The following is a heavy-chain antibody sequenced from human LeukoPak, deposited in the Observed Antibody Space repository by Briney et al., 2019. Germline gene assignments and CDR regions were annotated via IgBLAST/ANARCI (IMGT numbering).Heavy chain of an antibody. V-gene: IGHV1-46*01. J-gene: IGHJ4*02. CDR1: GYTFTSYY. Sequence: ASVKVSCKASGYTFTSYYMHWVRQAPGQGLEWMGIINPSGGSTSYAQKFQGRVTITTDESTSTAYMELSSLRSEDTAVYYCAGGSGIAVDYWGQGTLVTVSS. D-gene: IGHD6-13*01. CDR3: AGGSGIAVDY. CDR2: INPSGGST.